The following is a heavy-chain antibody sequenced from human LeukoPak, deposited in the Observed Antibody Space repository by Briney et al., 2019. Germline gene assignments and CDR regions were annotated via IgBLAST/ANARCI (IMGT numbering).Heavy chain of an antibody. CDR2: ISGSGGST. J-gene: IGHJ4*02. V-gene: IGHV3-23*01. D-gene: IGHD3-22*01. CDR3: AKVGPPSYYYDSSGYSHFDY. Sequence: GGSLRLSCAASGFTFSSYAMSWVRQAPGKGLEWVSAISGSGGSTYYADSVKGRFTISRDNSKNTLYPQMNSLRAEDTAVYYCAKVGPPSYYYDSSGYSHFDYWGQGTLVTVSS. CDR1: GFTFSSYA.